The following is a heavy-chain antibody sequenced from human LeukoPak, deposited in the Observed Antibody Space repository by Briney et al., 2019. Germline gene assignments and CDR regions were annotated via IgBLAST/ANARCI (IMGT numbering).Heavy chain of an antibody. J-gene: IGHJ4*02. CDR2: INPNSGGT. CDR1: GYTFTGYY. Sequence: GASVKVSCKASGYTFTGYYMHWVRQAPGQGLEWMGWINPNSGGTNYAQKFQGRVTMTRDTSISTAYMELSRLRSDDTAVYYCARDLWTIAVAGNPLYYFDYWGQGTLVTVSS. V-gene: IGHV1-2*02. CDR3: ARDLWTIAVAGNPLYYFDY. D-gene: IGHD6-19*01.